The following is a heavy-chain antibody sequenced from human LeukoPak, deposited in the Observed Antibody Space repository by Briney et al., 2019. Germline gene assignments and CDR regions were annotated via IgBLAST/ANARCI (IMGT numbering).Heavy chain of an antibody. V-gene: IGHV3-15*01. J-gene: IGHJ4*02. D-gene: IGHD3-10*01. Sequence: GGSLRLSCAASGFSISNDWMSWVRQAPGKGLEWVARVKSKGAGETTDYAAPVKGRFTISRDDSKNTLYLQMNSLKTGDTAVYYCTLIQGWGSGSYYRDFWGQGTLVTVSS. CDR3: TLIQGWGSGSYYRDF. CDR1: GFSISNDW. CDR2: VKSKGAGETT.